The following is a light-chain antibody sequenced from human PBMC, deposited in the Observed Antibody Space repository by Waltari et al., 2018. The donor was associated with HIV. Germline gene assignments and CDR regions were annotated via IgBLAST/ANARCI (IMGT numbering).Light chain of an antibody. CDR3: CTYAAKYVL. V-gene: IGLV2-23*02. J-gene: IGLJ2*01. CDR2: EVT. CDR1: SSNVGSDDL. Sequence: QSALTQPASVSGSPGQSFTISCTGTSSNVGSDDLVSWYQQHPGEAPKLIIYEVTKRPSGVPDRFSGSKSGDTASLTISGLQAEDEADYYCCTYAAKYVLFGGGTNLTVL.